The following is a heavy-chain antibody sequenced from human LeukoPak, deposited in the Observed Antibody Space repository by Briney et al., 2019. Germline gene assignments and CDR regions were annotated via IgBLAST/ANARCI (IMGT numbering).Heavy chain of an antibody. J-gene: IGHJ4*02. CDR2: ISGSGGST. V-gene: IGHV3-23*01. CDR3: ARDHRVRGPKPFSFDY. Sequence: PGGSLRLSCAASGFTFSSYAMSWVRQAPGKGLEWVSAISGSGGSTYYADSVKGRFTISRDNSKNTLYLQMNSLRAEHTAVYYCARDHRVRGPKPFSFDYWGQGTLVTVSS. CDR1: GFTFSSYA. D-gene: IGHD3-10*01.